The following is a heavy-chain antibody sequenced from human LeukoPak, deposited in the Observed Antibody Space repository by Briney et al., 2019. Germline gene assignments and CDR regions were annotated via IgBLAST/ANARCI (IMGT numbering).Heavy chain of an antibody. Sequence: ASVTVSCKASGYTFTSYGISWVRQAPGQGLEWMGWISAYNGNTNYAQKLQGRVTMTTDTSTSTAYMELRSLRSDDTAVYYCARGSSGSYPEVDYFQHWGQGTLVTVSS. CDR1: GYTFTSYG. CDR2: ISAYNGNT. J-gene: IGHJ1*01. D-gene: IGHD1-26*01. CDR3: ARGSSGSYPEVDYFQH. V-gene: IGHV1-18*01.